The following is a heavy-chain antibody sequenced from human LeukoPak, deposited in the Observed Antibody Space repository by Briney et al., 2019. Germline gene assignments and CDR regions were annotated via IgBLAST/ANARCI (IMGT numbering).Heavy chain of an antibody. D-gene: IGHD3-16*02. V-gene: IGHV3-11*04. CDR1: GFTFSDYY. J-gene: IGHJ4*02. CDR2: ISSSGSPI. Sequence: GGSLRLSCATSGFTFSDYYMSWIRQAPGKGLEWVSYISSSGSPIYYADSVKGRFTISRDNAKNSLFLQMNSLRAEDTAVYYCARGSFLITFGGFIGWGQGTLVTASS. CDR3: ARGSFLITFGGFIG.